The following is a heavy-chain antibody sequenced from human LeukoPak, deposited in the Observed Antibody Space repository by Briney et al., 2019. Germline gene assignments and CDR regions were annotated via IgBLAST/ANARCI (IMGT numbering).Heavy chain of an antibody. J-gene: IGHJ5*02. CDR2: TYYRSKWYN. Sequence: SQTLSLTCAISGDSVSSNSAAWNWIRQSPSRGLEWLGSTYYRSKWYNDYAVSVKSRITINPDTSKNQFSLQLNSVTPEDTAVYYCARRPVFLWFGELYHWFDPWGQGTLVTVSS. D-gene: IGHD3-10*01. V-gene: IGHV6-1*01. CDR1: GDSVSSNSAA. CDR3: ARRPVFLWFGELYHWFDP.